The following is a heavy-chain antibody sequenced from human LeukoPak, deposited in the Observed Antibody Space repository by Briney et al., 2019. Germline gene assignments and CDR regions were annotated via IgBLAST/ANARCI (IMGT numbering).Heavy chain of an antibody. CDR1: GGTFSSYA. V-gene: IGHV1-2*02. D-gene: IGHD5-18*01. CDR3: ARATRGYSYGPFDY. J-gene: IGHJ4*02. Sequence: ASVKVSCKASGGTFSSYAISWVRQAPGQGLEWMGGINPNSGGTNYAQKFQGRVTMTRDTSISTAYMELSRLRSDDTAVYYCARATRGYSYGPFDYWGQGTLVTVSS. CDR2: INPNSGGT.